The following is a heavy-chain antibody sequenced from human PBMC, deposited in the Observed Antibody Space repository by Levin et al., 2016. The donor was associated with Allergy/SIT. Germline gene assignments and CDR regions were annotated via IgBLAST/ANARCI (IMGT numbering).Heavy chain of an antibody. CDR3: ARALRIFGVVYEGEANY. CDR1: GFTFSSYG. D-gene: IGHD3-3*02. CDR2: IWYDGSNK. V-gene: IGHV3-33*01. Sequence: LSLTCAASGFTFSSYGMHWVRQAPGKGLEWVAVIWYDGSNKYYADSVKGRFTISRDNSKNTLYLQMNSLRAEDTAVYYCARALRIFGVVYEGEANYWGQGTLVTVSS. J-gene: IGHJ4*02.